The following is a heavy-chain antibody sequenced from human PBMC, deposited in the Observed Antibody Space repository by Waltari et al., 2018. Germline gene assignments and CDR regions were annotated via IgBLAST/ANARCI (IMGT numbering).Heavy chain of an antibody. D-gene: IGHD2-15*01. J-gene: IGHJ4*02. CDR3: AREIGYSGALDY. V-gene: IGHV3-30*15. Sequence: QVQLVESGGGVVQPGRSLRLSCAASGFTVSNHAMQWVRQAPGKGLDWVAVVSSDGSITYYAESVKGRFTISRDNSKNTVYLQMSSLRAEDTGIYYCAREIGYSGALDYWGLGDLVTVSS. CDR1: GFTVSNHA. CDR2: VSSDGSIT.